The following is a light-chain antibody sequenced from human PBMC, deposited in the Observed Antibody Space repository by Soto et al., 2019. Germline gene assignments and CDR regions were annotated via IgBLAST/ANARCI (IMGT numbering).Light chain of an antibody. Sequence: EIVLTQSPATLSLSPGERATLSCRTSQSIRGLLNWYQQKPGQAPRLLIYDASNRATDIPARFSGSGSGTDFILTISSLDPEDFGVYYCQQYHNWSITFGQGTRVDIK. CDR1: QSIRGL. J-gene: IGKJ5*01. CDR3: QQYHNWSIT. V-gene: IGKV3-11*01. CDR2: DAS.